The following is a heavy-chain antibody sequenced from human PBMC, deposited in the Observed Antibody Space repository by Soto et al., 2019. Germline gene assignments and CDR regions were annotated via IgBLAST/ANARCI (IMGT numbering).Heavy chain of an antibody. V-gene: IGHV1-3*01. Sequence: QVHLVQSGTEVKKPGASVKVSCQASGYTFTDFAVHWVRQAPGQRLEWMGWINAGNGNTEYSQNFQGRVSITRDTVASTAYMEVSSLRSEDTAVYYCAREGTYYDLWGANDSGHVLTDYWGQGTLVTVSS. CDR1: GYTFTDFA. CDR2: INAGNGNT. D-gene: IGHD3-3*01. J-gene: IGHJ4*02. CDR3: AREGTYYDLWGANDSGHVLTDY.